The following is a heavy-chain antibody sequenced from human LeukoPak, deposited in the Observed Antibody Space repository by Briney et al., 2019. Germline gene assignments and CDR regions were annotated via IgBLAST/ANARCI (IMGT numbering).Heavy chain of an antibody. CDR2: IYYSGST. J-gene: IGHJ5*02. CDR1: GGSISSGGYY. D-gene: IGHD3-10*01. Sequence: SETLSLTCTVSGGSISSGGYYWSWIRQHPGKGLEWIGYIYYSGSTYYNPSLKSRVTISVDTSKNQFSLKLSSVTVADTAVYYCARSHKTFYYYGSGSLSWFDPWGQGTLVTVSS. V-gene: IGHV4-31*03. CDR3: ARSHKTFYYYGSGSLSWFDP.